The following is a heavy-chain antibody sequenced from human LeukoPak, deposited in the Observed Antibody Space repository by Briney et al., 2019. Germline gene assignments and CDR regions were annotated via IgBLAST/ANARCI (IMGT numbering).Heavy chain of an antibody. CDR2: ISYDGSNK. V-gene: IGHV3-30-3*01. CDR3: ARDSEVVTYYYYYGMDV. D-gene: IGHD3-22*01. Sequence: PERSQRLSCAASGFTFSSYAMHWVRQAPGKGLEGVAVISYDGSNKYYADSVKGRFTISRDNSKNTLYLQMNSLRAEDTAVYYCARDSEVVTYYYYYGMDVWGQGTTVTVSS. J-gene: IGHJ6*02. CDR1: GFTFSSYA.